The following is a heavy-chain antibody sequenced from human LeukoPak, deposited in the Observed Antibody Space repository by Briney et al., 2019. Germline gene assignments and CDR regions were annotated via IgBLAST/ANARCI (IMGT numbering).Heavy chain of an antibody. CDR2: IYSSGTT. CDR3: ARNIRGGATYLDY. V-gene: IGHV4-4*07. J-gene: IGHJ4*02. D-gene: IGHD1-26*01. CDR1: GGSISNYF. Sequence: SETLSLTCTVSGGSISNYFWTWIRQPAGKGLEWIGRIYSSGTTNYNPSLKSRVTMSVDTSKNQFSLKMTSVTAADTAVYYCARNIRGGATYLDYWGQGTLVTVSS.